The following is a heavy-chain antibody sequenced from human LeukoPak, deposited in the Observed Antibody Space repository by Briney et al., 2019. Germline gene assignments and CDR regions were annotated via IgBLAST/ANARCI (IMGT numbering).Heavy chain of an antibody. V-gene: IGHV1-2*04. CDR2: INPNSGGT. D-gene: IGHD3-9*01. CDR3: ARSRILTGPVFDY. J-gene: IGHJ4*02. Sequence: ASVKVSCKASGYTFTGYYMHWVRQAPGQGLEWMGWINPNSGGTNYAQKFQGWVTMTRDTSISTAYMELSRLRSDDTAVYYCARSRILTGPVFDYWGQGTLVTVSS. CDR1: GYTFTGYY.